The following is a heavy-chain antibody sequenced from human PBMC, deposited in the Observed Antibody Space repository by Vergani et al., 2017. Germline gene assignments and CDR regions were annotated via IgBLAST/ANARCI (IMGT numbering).Heavy chain of an antibody. CDR1: GGSFTSYH. CDR3: ARVNTETNGHLYYYYYMDV. D-gene: IGHD4-11*01. V-gene: IGHV4-34*01. J-gene: IGHJ6*03. Sequence: QVQLQQWGGGLLKPSETLSLTCVVNGGSFTSYHWTWIRQSPGEGLEWVGDIDHTGRPDYNPYLKSRLTMSVDKSRNQFSLTLNSVTATDTAIYFCARVNTETNGHLYYYYYMDVWGQGTAVTVSS. CDR2: IDHTGRP.